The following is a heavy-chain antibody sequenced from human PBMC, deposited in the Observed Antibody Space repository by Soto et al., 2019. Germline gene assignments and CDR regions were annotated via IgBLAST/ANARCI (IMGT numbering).Heavy chain of an antibody. J-gene: IGHJ1*01. D-gene: IGHD6-13*01. V-gene: IGHV3-30-3*01. Sequence: QVQLVESGGGVVQPGRSLRLSCAASGFTFRSYAMQWVRQAPGKGLEWVALITYDGSTKYYADSVKGRFTISRDNSRDTLDLQMNRLTDEDTAIYYCARESLGYTVQYWGQGTLVSVSS. CDR3: ARESLGYTVQY. CDR2: ITYDGSTK. CDR1: GFTFRSYA.